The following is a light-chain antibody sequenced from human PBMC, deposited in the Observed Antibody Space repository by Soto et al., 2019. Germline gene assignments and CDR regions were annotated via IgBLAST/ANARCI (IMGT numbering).Light chain of an antibody. CDR1: SSDVGGYKY. CDR3: QSYDSGVAGSV. CDR2: SNT. Sequence: QSALTQPASVSGSPGQSITISCTGTSSDVGGYKYVSWYQQHPGKAPKLVLYSNTARPSGVPDRFSGSRSGSSASLAITGLQAEDEADYYCQSYDSGVAGSVFGTGTKLTVL. J-gene: IGLJ1*01. V-gene: IGLV2-14*01.